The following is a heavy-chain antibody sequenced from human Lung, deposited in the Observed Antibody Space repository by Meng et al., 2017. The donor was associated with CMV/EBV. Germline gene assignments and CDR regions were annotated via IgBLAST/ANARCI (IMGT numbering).Heavy chain of an antibody. J-gene: IGHJ5*02. D-gene: IGHD7-27*01. CDR3: ARDHKHWDFDP. CDR1: GFTFRSFG. CDR2: VHSDGFDK. V-gene: IGHV3-30*02. Sequence: GGSXRLXSSSSGFTFRSFGMHWIRQAPGKGLECVAFVHSDGFDKNYVDSVKDRFIISRDNSNNTQSLQMNSLRAEDTAVYYCARDHKHWDFDPWAQGTLVTVSS.